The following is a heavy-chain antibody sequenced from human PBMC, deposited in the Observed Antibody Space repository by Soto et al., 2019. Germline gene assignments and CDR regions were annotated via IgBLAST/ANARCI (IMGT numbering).Heavy chain of an antibody. Sequence: QVQLQESGPGLVKPSQTLSLTCTVSGGSISSGGYYWSWIRQHPGKGLERIGYIYFSGSTYYNPSHKSRVTISVDTSKNQFSLKLSSVTAADTAVYYCARSPHIQLWSYPSDYWGQGTLVTVSS. CDR1: GGSISSGGYY. V-gene: IGHV4-31*03. J-gene: IGHJ4*02. CDR3: ARSPHIQLWSYPSDY. CDR2: IYFSGST. D-gene: IGHD5-18*01.